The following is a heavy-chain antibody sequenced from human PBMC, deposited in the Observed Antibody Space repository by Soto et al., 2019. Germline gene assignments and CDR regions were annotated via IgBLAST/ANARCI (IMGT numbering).Heavy chain of an antibody. CDR1: GGTFTNYA. V-gene: IGHV1-69*13. D-gene: IGHD2-15*01. J-gene: IGHJ6*02. CDR2: IIPIFGTA. Sequence: VQLVQSGAEVKKPGSSVKVSCKASGGTFTNYAFSWVRQAPGQGLEWLGGIIPIFGTADYAQKFQGRVMLTAEEPTSAVRMEVRSRRSDDTGVYYCGSWWKEGGIGGNYYYGMDVWGQGTTVTVSS. CDR3: GSWWKEGGIGGNYYYGMDV.